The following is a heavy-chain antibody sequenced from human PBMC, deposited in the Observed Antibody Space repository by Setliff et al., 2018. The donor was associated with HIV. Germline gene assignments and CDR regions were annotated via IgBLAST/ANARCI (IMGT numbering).Heavy chain of an antibody. J-gene: IGHJ4*02. CDR2: IYYSGTT. Sequence: PSETLSLTCTVSGGSISSTSYYWGWIRQPPGKGLEWIGNIYYSGTTYYNPSLKSRVTISVDTSKIQFSLKLSSVTAADTAVYYCARLLAAGGLFDYWGQGTLVTVSS. V-gene: IGHV4-39*01. CDR3: ARLLAAGGLFDY. D-gene: IGHD6-13*01. CDR1: GGSISSTSYY.